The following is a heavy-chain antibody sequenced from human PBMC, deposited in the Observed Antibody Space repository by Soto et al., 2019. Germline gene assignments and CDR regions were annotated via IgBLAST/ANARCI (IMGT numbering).Heavy chain of an antibody. CDR3: ARAQYLADDAFDI. CDR1: GFISRSSW. J-gene: IGHJ3*02. V-gene: IGHV3-74*01. Sequence: GGSLRLSFAASGFISRSSWLHWVRQVPGKGLVRVSRTNGGEKSTSYADSVRSRCTISRDNAKNTLYLQMNSLRADDTAVYYCARAQYLADDAFDIWGQGAMVTVSS. D-gene: IGHD2-2*01. CDR2: TNGGEKST.